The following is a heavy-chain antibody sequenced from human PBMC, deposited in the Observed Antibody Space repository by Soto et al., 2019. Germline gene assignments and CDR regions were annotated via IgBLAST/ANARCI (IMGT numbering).Heavy chain of an antibody. D-gene: IGHD6-19*01. J-gene: IGHJ4*02. V-gene: IGHV3-30*18. CDR3: AKGAYSSGWSPQDY. CDR1: GFTFSSYG. CDR2: ISYDGSNK. Sequence: ESGGGVVQPVRSLRLSCAASGFTFSSYGMHWVRQAPGKGLEWVAVISYDGSNKYYADSVKGRFTISRDNSKKTLYLQMNSLRAEDTAVYYCAKGAYSSGWSPQDYWGKGTLVTVSS.